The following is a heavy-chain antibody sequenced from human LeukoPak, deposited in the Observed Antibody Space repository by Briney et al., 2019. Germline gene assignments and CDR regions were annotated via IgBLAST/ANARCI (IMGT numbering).Heavy chain of an antibody. J-gene: IGHJ4*02. D-gene: IGHD3-22*01. V-gene: IGHV1-2*02. CDR3: ARVYYYYDSSGILTLYFDY. CDR2: VNPNTGGT. Sequence: ASVKVSCKASGFTFTGYYFHWVRQAPGQGLEWMGWVNPNTGGTNYAQMFQGRVTMTRDTSISTAYMELSRLRSDDTAVYYCARVYYYYDSSGILTLYFDYWGQGTLVTVSS. CDR1: GFTFTGYY.